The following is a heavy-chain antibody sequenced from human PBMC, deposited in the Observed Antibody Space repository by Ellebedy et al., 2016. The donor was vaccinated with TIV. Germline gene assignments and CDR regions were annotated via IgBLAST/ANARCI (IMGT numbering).Heavy chain of an antibody. J-gene: IGHJ4*02. CDR2: IKSKTDGGTT. CDR1: GFTFSSYA. V-gene: IGHV3-15*01. Sequence: GGSLRLXXAASGFTFSSYAMSWVRQAPGKGLEWVGRIKSKTDGGTTDYAAPVKGRFTISRDDSKNTLYLQMNSLKTEDTAVYYCTTDPIVGATPNDYWGQGTLVTVSS. CDR3: TTDPIVGATPNDY. D-gene: IGHD1-26*01.